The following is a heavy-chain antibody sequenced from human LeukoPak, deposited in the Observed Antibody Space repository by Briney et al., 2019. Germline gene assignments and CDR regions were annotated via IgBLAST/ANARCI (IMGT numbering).Heavy chain of an antibody. Sequence: PGGSLRLSCAASGFTFSSYEMNWVRQAPGKGLEWVSATSSSGDRTYYADSVKGRFTISRDNSKNTLYLQMNSLRAEDTAIYYCAKDVDYGDYVVYWGQGTLVTVSS. CDR1: GFTFSSYE. CDR2: TSSSGDRT. D-gene: IGHD4-17*01. J-gene: IGHJ4*02. V-gene: IGHV3-23*01. CDR3: AKDVDYGDYVVY.